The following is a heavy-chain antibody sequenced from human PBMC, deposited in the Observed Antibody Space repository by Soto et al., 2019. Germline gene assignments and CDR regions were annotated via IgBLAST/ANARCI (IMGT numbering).Heavy chain of an antibody. D-gene: IGHD2-2*01. CDR1: GGSISSYY. J-gene: IGHJ5*02. CDR3: AITSYCSSTSCYPQLDP. V-gene: IGHV4-59*08. Sequence: SETLSLTCTVSGGSISSYYWSWIRQPPGKGLKWIGYIYYSGSTNYNPSLKSRVTISVDTSKNQFSLKLSSVTAADTAVYYCAITSYCSSTSCYPQLDPWGQGTPVTVSS. CDR2: IYYSGST.